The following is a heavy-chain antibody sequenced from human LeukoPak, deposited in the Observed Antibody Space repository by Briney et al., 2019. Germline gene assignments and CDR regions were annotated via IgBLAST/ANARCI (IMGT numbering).Heavy chain of an antibody. CDR3: ARVRPWYSSSWYYFDY. CDR1: GGSISSDY. D-gene: IGHD6-13*01. V-gene: IGHV4-59*01. J-gene: IGHJ4*02. Sequence: PSETLSLTCTVSGGSISSDYWSWIRQPPGKGLEWIGYIYYSGSTNYNPSLKSRFTISVDTSKNQFSLKLSSVTAADTAVHYCARVRPWYSSSWYYFDYWGQGTLVTVSS. CDR2: IYYSGST.